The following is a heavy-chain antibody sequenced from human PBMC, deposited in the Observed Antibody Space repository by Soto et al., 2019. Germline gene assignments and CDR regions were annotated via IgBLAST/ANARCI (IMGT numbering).Heavy chain of an antibody. CDR2: TRNKDNSYTT. CDR1: GFTFSDHY. CDR3: ARVGYCSGGSCHPYSN. Sequence: EVQLVESGGDLVQPGGSLRLSCAASGFTFSDHYMDWVRQAPGKGLEWVGRTRNKDNSYTTEYAASVKGRFTISSDDSKNWLYLQMNSLKTEDTAVYYCARVGYCSGGSCHPYSNWGQGTLVTVSP. D-gene: IGHD2-15*01. J-gene: IGHJ4*02. V-gene: IGHV3-72*01.